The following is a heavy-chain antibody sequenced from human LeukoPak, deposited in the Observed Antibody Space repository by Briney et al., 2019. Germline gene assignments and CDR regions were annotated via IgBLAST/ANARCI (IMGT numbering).Heavy chain of an antibody. CDR3: ARGGPYCSGGSCYGYYFDY. Sequence: SETLSLTCAVYGGSFSGCYWSWIRQPPGKGLEWIGEINHSGSTNYNPSLKSRVTISVDTSKNQFSLKLSSVTAADTAVYYCARGGPYCSGGSCYGYYFDYWGQGTLVTVSS. D-gene: IGHD2-15*01. V-gene: IGHV4-34*01. CDR2: INHSGST. CDR1: GGSFSGCY. J-gene: IGHJ4*02.